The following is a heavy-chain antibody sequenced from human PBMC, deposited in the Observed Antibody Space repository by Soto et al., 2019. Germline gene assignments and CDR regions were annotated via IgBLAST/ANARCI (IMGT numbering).Heavy chain of an antibody. CDR3: ARRTTVTTWSSSWFDP. V-gene: IGHV1-18*01. Sequence: GASVKVSCKASGYTFTSYGISWVRQAPGQGLEWMGWISAYNGNTNYAQKLQGRVTMTTDTSTSTAYMELRSLRSDDTAVYYCARRTTVTTWSSSWFDPWGQGTLVTVSS. D-gene: IGHD4-17*01. CDR2: ISAYNGNT. CDR1: GYTFTSYG. J-gene: IGHJ5*02.